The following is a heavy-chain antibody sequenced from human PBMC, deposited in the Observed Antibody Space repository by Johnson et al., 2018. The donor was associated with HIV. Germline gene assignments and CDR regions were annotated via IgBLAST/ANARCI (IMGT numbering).Heavy chain of an antibody. D-gene: IGHD5-24*01. CDR3: AKRDGFPKDAFDI. Sequence: VQLVESGGGVVQPGRSLRLSCAASGFTFSDYYMSWIRQVPWKGLEWVSGINWNGGSTGYADSVKGRFTISRDNSKTTLYLQMNSLRAEDTAVYYCAKRDGFPKDAFDIWGQGTMVTVSS. J-gene: IGHJ3*02. CDR1: GFTFSDYY. V-gene: IGHV3-20*04. CDR2: INWNGGST.